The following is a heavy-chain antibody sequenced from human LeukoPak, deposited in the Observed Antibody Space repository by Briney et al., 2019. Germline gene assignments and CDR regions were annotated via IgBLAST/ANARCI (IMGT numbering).Heavy chain of an antibody. CDR2: IYYSGST. CDR3: ARHRRYSYGYGDY. J-gene: IGHJ4*02. CDR1: GGYISSSSYY. D-gene: IGHD5-18*01. Sequence: PSETLSLTCTVSGGYISSSSYYWGWIRQPPGKGLESIGSIYYSGSTYYNPSLKSRVTISVDASKNQFSLKLSSVTAADTAVYYCARHRRYSYGYGDYWGQGTLVTVSS. V-gene: IGHV4-39*01.